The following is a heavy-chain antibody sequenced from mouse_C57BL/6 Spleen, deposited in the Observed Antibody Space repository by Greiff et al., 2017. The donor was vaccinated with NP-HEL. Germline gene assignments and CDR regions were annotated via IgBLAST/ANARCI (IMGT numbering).Heavy chain of an antibody. V-gene: IGHV1-50*01. CDR3: GYYGSSYRFAY. D-gene: IGHD1-1*01. CDR1: GYTFTSYW. Sequence: QVQLQQPGAELVKPGASVKLSCKASGYTFTSYWMQWVKQRPGQGLEWIGEIDPSDSYTHYTQKFKGKATLTVDTSSSTAYMQLSSLTSEDSAVYYCGYYGSSYRFAYWGQGTLVTVSA. J-gene: IGHJ3*01. CDR2: IDPSDSYT.